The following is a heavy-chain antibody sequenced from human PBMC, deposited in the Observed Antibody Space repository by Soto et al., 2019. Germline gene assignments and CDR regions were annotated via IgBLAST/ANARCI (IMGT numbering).Heavy chain of an antibody. CDR3: AKDSYSGYDYGLNWFDP. D-gene: IGHD5-12*01. V-gene: IGHV3-9*01. CDR2: ISWNSGSI. Sequence: EVQLVESGGGLVQPGRSLRLSCAASGFTFDDYAMHWVRQAPGKGLEWVSGISWNSGSIGDADSVKGRFTISRDNAKNSLYLQMNSLRAEDTALYYCAKDSYSGYDYGLNWFDPWGQGTLVTVSS. CDR1: GFTFDDYA. J-gene: IGHJ5*02.